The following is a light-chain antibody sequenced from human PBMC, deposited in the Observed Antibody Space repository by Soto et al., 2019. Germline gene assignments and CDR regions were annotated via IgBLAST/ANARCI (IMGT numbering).Light chain of an antibody. CDR2: DDA. J-gene: IGLJ3*02. CDR1: KIGSKS. Sequence: YDLNQPPSVSVAPGQTVRITCGGDKIGSKSVHWYQQRPGQAPVLVVYDDADRPSGIPERFYGSNSGNTATLTISRVEAGDEADYYCHVWDNSDLSLFGGGTQVTVL. CDR3: HVWDNSDLSL. V-gene: IGLV3-21*02.